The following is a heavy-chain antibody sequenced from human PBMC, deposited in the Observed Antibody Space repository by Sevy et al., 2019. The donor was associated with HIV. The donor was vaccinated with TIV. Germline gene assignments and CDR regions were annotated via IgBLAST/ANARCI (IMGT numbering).Heavy chain of an antibody. J-gene: IGHJ6*02. CDR1: GFTFSSYA. Sequence: GGSLRLSCAASGFTFSSYAMHWVRQAPGKGLEWVAVISYDGSNKYYADSVKGRFTISRDNSKNTLYLQMNSLRAEDTAVYYCARGDSWSGYHYYYYGMDVWGQGTTVTVSS. CDR2: ISYDGSNK. V-gene: IGHV3-30-3*01. D-gene: IGHD3-3*01. CDR3: ARGDSWSGYHYYYYGMDV.